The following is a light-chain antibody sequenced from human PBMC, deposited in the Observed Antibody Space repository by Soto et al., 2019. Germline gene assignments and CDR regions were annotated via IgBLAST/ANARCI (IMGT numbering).Light chain of an antibody. Sequence: DIQMTQSPSSVSASVGDRVSITCRASQGIITYLAWYQQRPVQAPKLLIHSASLLQTWVPSRFSGTVSGTLFTLTISSLQPEDSATYYCQQAKTFPRTFGQGTRV. CDR1: QGIITY. CDR3: QQAKTFPRT. V-gene: IGKV1-12*01. J-gene: IGKJ1*01. CDR2: SAS.